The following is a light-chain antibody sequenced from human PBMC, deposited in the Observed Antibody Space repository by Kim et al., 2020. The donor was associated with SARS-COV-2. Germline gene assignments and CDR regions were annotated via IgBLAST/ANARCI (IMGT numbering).Light chain of an antibody. CDR3: QQYNSYSLT. Sequence: ASVGDRVSITCRASQSISSWLAWYQQKPGKAPKLLIYKASSLESGVPSRFSGSGSGTEFTLTISSLQPDDFATYYCQQYNSYSLTFGGGTKVDIK. J-gene: IGKJ4*01. CDR1: QSISSW. V-gene: IGKV1-5*03. CDR2: KAS.